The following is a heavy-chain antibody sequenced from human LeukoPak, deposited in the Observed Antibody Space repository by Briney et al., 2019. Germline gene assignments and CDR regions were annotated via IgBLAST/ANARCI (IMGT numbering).Heavy chain of an antibody. D-gene: IGHD3-10*01. CDR2: IRGRGGST. CDR3: AKENHYYGSGSPFDY. J-gene: IGHJ4*02. Sequence: GGSLRLSCAASGFTFSSYAMSWGSQGAGKGVEGDSAIRGRGGSTYYAEYVKGRFSISREKCKKRVYVKMNSLRAEHTAVYYCAKENHYYGSGSPFDYWGQGTLVTVSS. CDR1: GFTFSSYA. V-gene: IGHV3-23*01.